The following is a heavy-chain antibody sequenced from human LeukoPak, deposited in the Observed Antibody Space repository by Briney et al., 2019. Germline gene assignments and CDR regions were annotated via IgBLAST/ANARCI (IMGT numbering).Heavy chain of an antibody. V-gene: IGHV1-2*02. CDR3: ARRVSSWYRNDAFDI. D-gene: IGHD6-13*01. CDR2: INPNSGGT. J-gene: IGHJ3*02. Sequence: ASVKVSCKASGYTFTGYYMHWGRQAPGQGLEWMGWINPNSGGTNYAQKFQGRVTMTRDTSISTAYMELSRLRSDDTAVYYCARRVSSWYRNDAFDIWGQGTMVTVSS. CDR1: GYTFTGYY.